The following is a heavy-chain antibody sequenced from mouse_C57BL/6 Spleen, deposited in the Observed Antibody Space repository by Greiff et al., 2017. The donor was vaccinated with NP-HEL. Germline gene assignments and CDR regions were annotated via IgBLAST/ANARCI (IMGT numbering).Heavy chain of an antibody. CDR2: INPSTGGT. CDR3: ARTVVEGNWYFDV. Sequence: EVQLQQSGPELVKPGASVKISCKASGYSFTGYYMNWVKQSPEKSLEWIGEINPSTGGTTYNQKFKAKATLTVDKSSSTAYMQLKSLTSEDSAVYYCARTVVEGNWYFDVWGTRTTVTVSS. D-gene: IGHD1-1*01. CDR1: GYSFTGYY. J-gene: IGHJ1*03. V-gene: IGHV1-42*01.